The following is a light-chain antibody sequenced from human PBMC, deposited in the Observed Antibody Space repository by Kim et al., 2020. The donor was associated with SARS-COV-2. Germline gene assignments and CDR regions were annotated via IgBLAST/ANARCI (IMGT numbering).Light chain of an antibody. CDR1: QSISNK. Sequence: VSPGARATLSCRASQSISNKLAWYQHKPGQAPRLLIYGAATRATDIPARFSGSGSGTEFTLTISSLQSEDFAVYYCQQYNYWPIYSFGQGTKLEI. CDR2: GAA. V-gene: IGKV3-15*01. J-gene: IGKJ2*03. CDR3: QQYNYWPIYS.